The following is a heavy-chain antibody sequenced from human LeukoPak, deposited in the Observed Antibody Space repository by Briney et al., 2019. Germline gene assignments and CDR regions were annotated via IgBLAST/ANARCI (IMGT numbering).Heavy chain of an antibody. CDR1: GDIVSSTSAA. CDR2: TYYRSKWHN. CDR3: ARLVYGDYAD. V-gene: IGHV6-1*01. Sequence: SQTLSLTCALSGDIVSSTSAAWNWIRQSPSRGLEWLGRTYYRSKWHNDYAISVKSRISINPDTTKNQFSLQLKSVTPEDTAVYYCARLVYGDYADWGQGALVTVSS. D-gene: IGHD4-17*01. J-gene: IGHJ4*02.